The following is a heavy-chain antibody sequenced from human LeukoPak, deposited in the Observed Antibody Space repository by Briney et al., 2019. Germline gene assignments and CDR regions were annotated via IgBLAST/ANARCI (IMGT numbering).Heavy chain of an antibody. Sequence: GGSLRLSCAASGFTFSNYAMNWVRQAPGKGLEWVSGISGGGEGTFYADSVKGRFTVSRDISKSTLFLQMNSLRVEDTAVYYCAKATGSYPSNPFDYWGQGTLVTVSS. D-gene: IGHD1-26*01. CDR3: AKATGSYPSNPFDY. J-gene: IGHJ4*02. CDR2: ISGGGEGT. V-gene: IGHV3-23*01. CDR1: GFTFSNYA.